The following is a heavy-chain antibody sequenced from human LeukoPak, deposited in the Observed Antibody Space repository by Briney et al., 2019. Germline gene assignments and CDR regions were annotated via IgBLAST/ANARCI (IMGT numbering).Heavy chain of an antibody. D-gene: IGHD4-17*01. J-gene: IGHJ6*03. CDR1: GGSFSGYY. CDR2: INHSGST. V-gene: IGHV4-34*01. CDR3: ARIAAVTTGNYYYYYMDV. Sequence: SETLSLTCAVYGGSFSGYYWSWIRQPPGKGLEWIGEINHSGSTNYNPSLKSRVTISVDTSKNQFSLKLSCVTAADTAVYYCARIAAVTTGNYYYYYMDVWGKGTTVTVSS.